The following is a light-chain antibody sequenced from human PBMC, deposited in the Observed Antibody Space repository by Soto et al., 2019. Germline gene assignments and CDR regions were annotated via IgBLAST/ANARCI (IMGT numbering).Light chain of an antibody. V-gene: IGKV3-15*01. CDR1: QSVSSN. J-gene: IGKJ4*01. CDR3: QQYTDWPLT. Sequence: EIVMTQSPATLSVSPGERATISCRASQSVSSNLAWYQQKPGQAPRLLIYGASTRATGIPARFSGSGSGTEFTLTISSLQSEDFAVYYCQQYTDWPLTFGGGTKVDIK. CDR2: GAS.